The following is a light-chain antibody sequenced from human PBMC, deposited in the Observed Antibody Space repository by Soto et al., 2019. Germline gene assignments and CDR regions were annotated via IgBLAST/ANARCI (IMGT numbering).Light chain of an antibody. V-gene: IGKV3-20*01. CDR1: QSVSNNY. J-gene: IGKJ1*01. CDR2: GAS. Sequence: EIVLTQSPGTLSLSPGERATLSCRASQSVSNNYLAWYQQKPGQAPRLVISGASSRATGIPDRFSASGSGTVFTLTISRLEAEDFALYYCQQYSRAPLTFGQGTKVEI. CDR3: QQYSRAPLT.